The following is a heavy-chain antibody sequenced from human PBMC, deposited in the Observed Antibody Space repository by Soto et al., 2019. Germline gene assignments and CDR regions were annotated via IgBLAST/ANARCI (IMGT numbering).Heavy chain of an antibody. CDR1: GGTFTNYV. Sequence: QVQLVQSGAEVRKPGSSVKVSCKISGGTFTNYVISWLRQAPGQGLEWMGGLIPIVGAANLAQMFQGRVTITAAEATSPVNMEFSRLISEVPAVYHCARGTSSPNFDPWGQGTLVTVSS. CDR2: LIPIVGAA. CDR3: ARGTSSPNFDP. J-gene: IGHJ5*02. V-gene: IGHV1-69*01. D-gene: IGHD3-16*02.